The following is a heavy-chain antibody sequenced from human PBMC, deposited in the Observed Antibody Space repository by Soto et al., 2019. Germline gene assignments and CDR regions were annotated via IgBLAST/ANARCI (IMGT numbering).Heavy chain of an antibody. CDR3: ARWRCSSTSCPNYYYGMDV. V-gene: IGHV4-59*01. CDR2: IYYSGST. Sequence: ETLSLSCTVSGGSISSYYWSWIRQPPGTGLEWIGYIYYSGSTNYNPSLKSRVTISVDTSKNQFSLKLSSVTAVDTAVYYCARWRCSSTSCPNYYYGMDVWGQGTTVTVSS. D-gene: IGHD2-2*01. J-gene: IGHJ6*02. CDR1: GGSISSYY.